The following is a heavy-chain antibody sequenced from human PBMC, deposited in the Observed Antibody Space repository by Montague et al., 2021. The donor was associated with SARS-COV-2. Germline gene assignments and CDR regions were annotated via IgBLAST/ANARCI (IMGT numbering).Heavy chain of an antibody. CDR1: GDSVSRSY. Sequence: SETLSLTCTVAGDSVSRSYWNWIRQSPGKGLEWIGNIYYYGSVNXXPSLKGRLSISLDTSKNQLSLTLTSVTAADTATYYCARQITMVREPFDSWGQGTLVLVSS. CDR3: ARQITMVREPFDS. CDR2: IYYYGSV. J-gene: IGHJ4*02. V-gene: IGHV4-59*08. D-gene: IGHD3-10*01.